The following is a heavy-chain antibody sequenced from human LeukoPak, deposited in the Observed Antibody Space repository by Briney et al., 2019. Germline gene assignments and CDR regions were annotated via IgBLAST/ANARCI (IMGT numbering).Heavy chain of an antibody. Sequence: PGGSLRLSCAASGLTFSSYWMSWVRQAPGKGLEWVANIKQDGSEKYYVDSVKGRFTICRDNAKNSLYLQMNSLRAEDTAVYYCARQLGGRFLEWLSGQYYFDYWGQGTLVTASS. CDR1: GLTFSSYW. J-gene: IGHJ4*02. CDR3: ARQLGGRFLEWLSGQYYFDY. V-gene: IGHV3-7*01. D-gene: IGHD3-3*01. CDR2: IKQDGSEK.